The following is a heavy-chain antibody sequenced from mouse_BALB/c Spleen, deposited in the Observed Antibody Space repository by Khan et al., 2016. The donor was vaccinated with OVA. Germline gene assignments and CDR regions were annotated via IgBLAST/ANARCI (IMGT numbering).Heavy chain of an antibody. CDR3: TTAYYRYYFDY. V-gene: IGHV1S134*01. CDR1: GSTFTSYG. D-gene: IGHD2-14*01. Sequence: EVQLQESGAELGRPGSSVKLSCKTSGSTFTSYGIKWVKQRPGQGLEWIGYIYPGNGYTEYNERFQGKAILTSDTSSSTAYMHLRSLTSEDSAMYFCTTAYYRYYFDYWGQGTILTVSS. J-gene: IGHJ2*01. CDR2: IYPGNGYT.